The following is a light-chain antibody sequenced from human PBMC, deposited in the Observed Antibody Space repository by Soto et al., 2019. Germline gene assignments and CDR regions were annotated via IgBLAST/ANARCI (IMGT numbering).Light chain of an antibody. CDR2: GAS. V-gene: IGKV3D-15*01. Sequence: EIVLTQSPATLSAFPGDRVTLSCRAIQAVSNNYLAWYQQKPGQAPRLLIYGASTRATGIPARFSGSGSGTEFTLSISSLQSEDFAVYYCQQYNNWPAITFGQGTRLEI. J-gene: IGKJ5*01. CDR3: QQYNNWPAIT. CDR1: QAVSNN.